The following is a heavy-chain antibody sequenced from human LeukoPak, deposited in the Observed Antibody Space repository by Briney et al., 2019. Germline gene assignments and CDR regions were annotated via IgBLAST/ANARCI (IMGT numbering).Heavy chain of an antibody. Sequence: SETLSLSCTVFGGSIRSYYWSWIRQPAGKGLEWIGRIYATGNTNYSPSLRSRVTMSVDTSKNQSSLKLSSVTAADTAVYYCARDNLAPFDYWGQGTLVTVSS. V-gene: IGHV4-4*07. J-gene: IGHJ4*02. CDR1: GGSIRSYY. CDR2: IYATGNT. CDR3: ARDNLAPFDY.